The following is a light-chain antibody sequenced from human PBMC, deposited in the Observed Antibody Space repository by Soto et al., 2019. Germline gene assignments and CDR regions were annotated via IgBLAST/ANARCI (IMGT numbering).Light chain of an antibody. J-gene: IGLJ1*01. Sequence: QSALTQPASVSGSPGQSITISCTGTSSDVGSYNLVSWYQHHPGRAPKLMIYKDTKRPSGVSNRFSGSKSGNTASLTMSGLQAEDEADYYCCSSAGSSAFFGTGTKLTVL. CDR2: KDT. CDR1: SSDVGSYNL. V-gene: IGLV2-23*02. CDR3: CSSAGSSAF.